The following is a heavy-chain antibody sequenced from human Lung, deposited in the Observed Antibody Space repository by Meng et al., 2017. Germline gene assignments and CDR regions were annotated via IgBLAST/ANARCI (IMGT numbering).Heavy chain of an antibody. J-gene: IGHJ4*02. CDR2: ISSSGSTI. D-gene: IGHD1-20*01. V-gene: IGHV3-11*01. CDR3: ARDISGPVGYFDY. CDR1: GFTFSDYY. Sequence: GQLVESGGGWVKPGGSLRCSWAASGFTFSDYYMSWIRRAPGKGLEWVSSISSSGSTIHYADSVNGRFTISRDNAKNSLYLQMNSLRAEDTAVYYCARDISGPVGYFDYWGQGTLVTVSS.